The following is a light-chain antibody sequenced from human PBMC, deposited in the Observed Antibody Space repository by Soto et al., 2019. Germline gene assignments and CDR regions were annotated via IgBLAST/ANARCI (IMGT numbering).Light chain of an antibody. J-gene: IGKJ2*01. CDR2: GAS. Sequence: EIVLTQSPGTLSLSPGERATLSCRASQSVSSSYLAWYQQKPGLAPRLLIFGASSRATGIADRFSGSGSGTDFTLTISRLEPEDFAVYYCQQYGSSPYTFGQWTKLEIK. CDR3: QQYGSSPYT. CDR1: QSVSSSY. V-gene: IGKV3-20*01.